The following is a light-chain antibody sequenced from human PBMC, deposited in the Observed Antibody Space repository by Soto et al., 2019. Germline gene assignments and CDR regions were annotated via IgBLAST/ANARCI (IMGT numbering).Light chain of an antibody. J-gene: IGLJ3*02. V-gene: IGLV2-14*01. CDR2: DVS. CDR1: SSDVGAYNF. CDR3: SSYTTISTWV. Sequence: QSALTQPASVSGSPGQSITISCSGTSSDVGAYNFVSWYQQHPGKAPKLMIFDVSNRPSGVSNRFSGSKSGNTSSLTISGLQAEDEEDYYCSSYTTISTWVFGGGTKLTVL.